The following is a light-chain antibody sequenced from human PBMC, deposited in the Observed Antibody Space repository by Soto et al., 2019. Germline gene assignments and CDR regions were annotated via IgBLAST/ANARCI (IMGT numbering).Light chain of an antibody. CDR3: QHYHSSPAT. CDR2: GAS. J-gene: IGKJ1*01. Sequence: EVVWSQSPGTLSLYPGERATLSCWSSQSVNSSHLAWYQQKPGQPPRLLIYGASSRATGIPDRFSGSGSGTDFTLTISRLEPEDFAVYFCQHYHSSPATFGQGTKLDIK. V-gene: IGKV3-20*01. CDR1: QSVNSSH.